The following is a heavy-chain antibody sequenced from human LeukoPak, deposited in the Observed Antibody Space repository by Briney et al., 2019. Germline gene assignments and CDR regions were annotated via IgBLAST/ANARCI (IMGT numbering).Heavy chain of an antibody. V-gene: IGHV3-66*04. D-gene: IGHD3-9*01. CDR2: IYSGGST. CDR3: ARQGILTGYYSVY. J-gene: IGHJ4*02. Sequence: GGFLRLSCAASGFTVSSNYMSWVRQAPGKGLEWVSVIYSGGSTYYADSVKGRFTISRDNSKNTLYLQMNSLRAEDTAVYYCARQGILTGYYSVYWGQGTLVTVSS. CDR1: GFTVSSNY.